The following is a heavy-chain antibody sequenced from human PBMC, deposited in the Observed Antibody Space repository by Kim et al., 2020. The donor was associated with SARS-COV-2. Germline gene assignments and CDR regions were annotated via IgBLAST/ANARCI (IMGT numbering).Heavy chain of an antibody. CDR1: GFTFDDYA. D-gene: IGHD6-13*01. CDR2: ISWNSGSI. Sequence: GGSLRLSCAASGFTFDDYAMHWVRQAPGKGLEWVSGISWNSGSIGYADSVKGRFTISRDNAKNSLYLQMNSLRAEDTALYYCAKDGYSSSNYYFDYWGQGTLVTVSS. J-gene: IGHJ4*02. V-gene: IGHV3-9*01. CDR3: AKDGYSSSNYYFDY.